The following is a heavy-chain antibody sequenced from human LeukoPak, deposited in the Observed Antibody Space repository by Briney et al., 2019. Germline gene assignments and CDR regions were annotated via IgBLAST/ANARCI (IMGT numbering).Heavy chain of an antibody. Sequence: GGSLRLSCAASGFTFSDYAMHWVRQAPGKGLEWVTLISYNGVNKYYADSVKGRFTISRDNSKNTLYLQMDSLRAEDTAVYYCARTLGDYWGQGTLVTVSS. V-gene: IGHV3-30-3*01. CDR2: ISYNGVNK. CDR3: ARTLGDY. J-gene: IGHJ4*02. CDR1: GFTFSDYA.